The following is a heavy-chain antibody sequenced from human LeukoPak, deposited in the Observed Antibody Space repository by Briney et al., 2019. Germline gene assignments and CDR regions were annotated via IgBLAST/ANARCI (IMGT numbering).Heavy chain of an antibody. D-gene: IGHD1-14*01. CDR2: FYTSESS. CDR1: GGSISSYY. J-gene: IGHJ6*03. V-gene: IGHV4-4*07. Sequence: PSETLSLTCTVSGGSISSYYWSWIRQPPGKGLEWIGRFYTSESSNYNPSLKSRVTMSVDTSKNQFSLKLSSVTAADTAVYYCAREGREFDSTGSRYYYYYMDVWGKGTTVTVSS. CDR3: AREGREFDSTGSRYYYYYMDV.